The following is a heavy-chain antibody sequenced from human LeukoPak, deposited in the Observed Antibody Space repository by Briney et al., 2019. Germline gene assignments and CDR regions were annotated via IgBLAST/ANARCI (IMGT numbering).Heavy chain of an antibody. CDR2: ISAYNGNT. V-gene: IGHV1-18*01. D-gene: IGHD3-3*01. Sequence: ASVKVSCKASGYTFTSYGISWVRQAPGQGLEWMGWISAYNGNTNNAQKLQGRVTMTTDTSTSTAYMELRSLRSDDTAVYYCARGLRFLEWFYYYGMDVWGQGTTVTVSS. CDR3: ARGLRFLEWFYYYGMDV. CDR1: GYTFTSYG. J-gene: IGHJ6*02.